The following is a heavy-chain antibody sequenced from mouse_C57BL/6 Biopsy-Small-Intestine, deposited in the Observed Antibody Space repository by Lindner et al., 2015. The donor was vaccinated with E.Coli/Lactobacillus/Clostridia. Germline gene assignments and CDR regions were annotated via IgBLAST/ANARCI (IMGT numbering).Heavy chain of an antibody. D-gene: IGHD1-1*01. CDR1: GYTINSYG. V-gene: IGHV1-7*01. CDR3: ASRWRDTSGYDYDYLDY. CDR2: INPYNGYT. Sequence: SVKVSCKASGYTINSYGISWVRQAPGQGLEWMGWINPYNGYTNYAQKFQDRVTMTTDTSTSTAYTEVRSLRSDDTAVYYCASRWRDTSGYDYDYLDYWGQGTLVTVSS. J-gene: IGHJ2*01.